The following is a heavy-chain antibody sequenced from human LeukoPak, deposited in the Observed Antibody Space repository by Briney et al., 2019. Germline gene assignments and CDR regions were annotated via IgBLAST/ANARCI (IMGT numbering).Heavy chain of an antibody. Sequence: PGGSLRLSCAASGFTFSNYNFYWVRQAPGKGLEWVSSISSTSSYIYYADSMKGRFTISRDNAKNSLYLQMNSLRAEDTAVYYCARDVRGYYGMDVWGQGTTVTVSS. J-gene: IGHJ6*02. CDR1: GFTFSNYN. D-gene: IGHD1-26*01. V-gene: IGHV3-21*01. CDR3: ARDVRGYYGMDV. CDR2: ISSTSSYI.